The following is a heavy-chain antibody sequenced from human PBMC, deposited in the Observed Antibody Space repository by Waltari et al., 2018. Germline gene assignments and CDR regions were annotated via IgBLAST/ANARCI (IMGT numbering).Heavy chain of an antibody. CDR3: ARSPLDSSGTTFES. Sequence: QMHLIQSAAAVKRTGSSVTVSCRDSGYIFTFRSPHWVRQAPGQALEWMGWMTPYNGNTKYAQTFQDRVTFTRDGSLTMYLELRSLRSEDTAVYYCARSPLDSSGTTFESWGQGTKITVSS. V-gene: IGHV1-45*02. D-gene: IGHD1-1*01. CDR1: GYIFTFRS. CDR2: MTPYNGNT. J-gene: IGHJ4*02.